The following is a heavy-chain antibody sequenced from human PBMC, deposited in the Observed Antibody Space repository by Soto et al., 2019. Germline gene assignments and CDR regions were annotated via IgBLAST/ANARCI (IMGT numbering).Heavy chain of an antibody. CDR3: VSHAR. Sequence: QVQLVQSGAEVRKPGASVTVSCKASGYTFTNYDINWVRQATGQGLEWMGWMNPNSGDTGCAQKLQSRVTLTRHDTISTAYMELSSLSSADKAVDDWVSHARWGPGTLVTVSS. J-gene: IGHJ4*02. V-gene: IGHV1-8*01. CDR2: MNPNSGDT. CDR1: GYTFTNYD.